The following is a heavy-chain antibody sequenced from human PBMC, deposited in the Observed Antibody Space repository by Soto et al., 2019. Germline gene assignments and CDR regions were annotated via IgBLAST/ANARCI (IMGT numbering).Heavy chain of an antibody. J-gene: IGHJ4*02. CDR3: ARSVEGHFDY. D-gene: IGHD6-19*01. Sequence: GGSLRLSCAASGFTFSSYGMHWVRQAPGKGLEWVAVISYDGSNKYHADSVKGRFTISRDNSKNTLYLQMNSLRAEDTAVYYCARSVEGHFDYWGQGTLVTVSS. V-gene: IGHV3-30*03. CDR2: ISYDGSNK. CDR1: GFTFSSYG.